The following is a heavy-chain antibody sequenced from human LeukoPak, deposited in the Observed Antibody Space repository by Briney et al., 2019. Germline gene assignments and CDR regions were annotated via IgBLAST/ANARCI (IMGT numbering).Heavy chain of an antibody. D-gene: IGHD6-6*01. J-gene: IGHJ4*02. CDR3: ARLVYK. Sequence: PGGSLRLSCAVSGFTFSSYEMNWVRQAPGQGLEWVSSIYSGGGTYYAEFVKGRFTISRDRSKNALYLQMNSLRVEDTAMFYCARLVYKWGQGTLVTVSS. CDR2: IYSGGGT. CDR1: GFTFSSYE. V-gene: IGHV3-53*01.